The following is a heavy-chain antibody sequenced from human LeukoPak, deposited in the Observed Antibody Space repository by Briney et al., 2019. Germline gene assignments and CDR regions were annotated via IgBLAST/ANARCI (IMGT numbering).Heavy chain of an antibody. CDR2: ISGSGGST. CDR3: AAYGSGSYYPFDY. D-gene: IGHD3-10*01. V-gene: IGHV3-23*01. Sequence: GGSLRLSCAASGFTFSSYAMSWVRQAPGKGLEWVSAISGSGGSTYYADSVKGRFTISRDNSKNTLYLQMNSLKTEDTAVYYCAAYGSGSYYPFDYWGQGTLVTVSS. J-gene: IGHJ4*02. CDR1: GFTFSSYA.